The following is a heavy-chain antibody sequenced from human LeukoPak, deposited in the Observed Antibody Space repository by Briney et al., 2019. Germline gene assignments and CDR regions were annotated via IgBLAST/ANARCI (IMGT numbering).Heavy chain of an antibody. V-gene: IGHV3-48*03. CDR3: ARGAGYSYSWTFDY. J-gene: IGHJ4*02. D-gene: IGHD6-13*01. CDR2: ISSSGSTI. Sequence: GGSLRLSCAASGFTFSSYEMNWVRQAPGKGLEWVSYISSSGSTIYYADSVKGRFTISRDNAKNSLYLQMNSLRAEDTAVYYCARGAGYSYSWTFDYWGQGTLVTVSS. CDR1: GFTFSSYE.